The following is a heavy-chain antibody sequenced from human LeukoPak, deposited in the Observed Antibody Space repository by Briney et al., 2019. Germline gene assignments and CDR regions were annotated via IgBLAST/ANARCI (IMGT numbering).Heavy chain of an antibody. CDR2: IYSSGST. CDR1: GGSIDSSSYY. D-gene: IGHD6-13*01. J-gene: IGHJ4*02. V-gene: IGHV4-39*01. CDR3: ARLHSTHSSNS. Sequence: SETLSLTCTVSGGSIDSSSYYRGWIRQPPGKGLEWIGSIYSSGSTYYNPSPKSRVTISVDTSKNQFSLRLSSVTAADTAVYYCARLHSTHSSNSWGQGTLVTVSS.